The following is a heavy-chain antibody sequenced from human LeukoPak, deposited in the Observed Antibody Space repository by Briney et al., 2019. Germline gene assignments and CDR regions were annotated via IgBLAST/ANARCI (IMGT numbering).Heavy chain of an antibody. J-gene: IGHJ4*02. CDR3: AKDQHYYDSSGLTDY. D-gene: IGHD3-22*01. CDR2: ISGSGGST. Sequence: GGSLRLSCAASGFTFSSYTMSWVCQAPGKGLEWVSAISGSGGSTYYADSVKGRFTISRDNSKNTLYLQMNSLRAEDTAVYYCAKDQHYYDSSGLTDYWGQGTLVTVSS. V-gene: IGHV3-23*01. CDR1: GFTFSSYT.